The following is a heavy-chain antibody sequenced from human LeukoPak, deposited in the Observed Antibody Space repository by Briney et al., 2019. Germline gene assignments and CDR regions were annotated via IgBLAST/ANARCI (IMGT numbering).Heavy chain of an antibody. CDR3: ARQSSVVSPFDY. J-gene: IGHJ4*02. CDR2: IYPGDSDT. CDR1: GYSFTSYW. D-gene: IGHD2-15*01. Sequence: GESLQISFQGSGYSFTSYWIGWVRPMPGKGLGWMGIIYPGDSDTRYSPSFQGQVTISADKSISTAYLQWSSLKASDTAMYYCARQSSVVSPFDYWGQGTLVTVSS. V-gene: IGHV5-51*01.